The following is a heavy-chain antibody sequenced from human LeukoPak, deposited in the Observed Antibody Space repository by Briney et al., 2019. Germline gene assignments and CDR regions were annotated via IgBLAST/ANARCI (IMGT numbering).Heavy chain of an antibody. Sequence: GGSLRLSCAASRFILSTYSMNWVRQAPGKGLEGVSYISSSSSTIYDADPVKGRFTISRDNAENSLYLQMNSLGAEDTAVYYCARDDHYNYYYMDVWGKGTTVTVSS. V-gene: IGHV3-48*01. CDR3: ARDDHYNYYYMDV. J-gene: IGHJ6*03. CDR2: ISSSSSTI. CDR1: RFILSTYS.